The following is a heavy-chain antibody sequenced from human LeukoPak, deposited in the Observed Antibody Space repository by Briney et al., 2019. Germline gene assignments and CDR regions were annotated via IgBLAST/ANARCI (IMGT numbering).Heavy chain of an antibody. J-gene: IGHJ3*02. CDR2: RYYRSKWNN. D-gene: IGHD1-26*01. CDR1: GDSVSSNSAA. V-gene: IGHV6-1*01. Sequence: SQTLPLTCAISGDSVSSNSAAWNWIRQSPSRGLEWLGRRYYRSKWNNDYAVSVKSRITINPDTSKNQFSLLLNSVTPDDTAVYYCARGGKFAFDIWGQGTMVTVSS. CDR3: ARGGKFAFDI.